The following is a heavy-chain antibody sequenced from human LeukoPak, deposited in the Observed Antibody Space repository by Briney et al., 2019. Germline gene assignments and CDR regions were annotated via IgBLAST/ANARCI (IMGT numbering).Heavy chain of an antibody. CDR3: ALLGGSALDY. V-gene: IGHV4-4*07. J-gene: IGHJ4*02. Sequence: PSETLSHTCTVSGDSTISYYYNWIRQPAGKGLEWIGRIYRSGTTYYNPSLKSRLTMSVDTSKNQFSLKLTSVTAADTALYFCALLGGSALDYWGQGALVTVSS. D-gene: IGHD2-15*01. CDR2: IYRSGTT. CDR1: GDSTISYY.